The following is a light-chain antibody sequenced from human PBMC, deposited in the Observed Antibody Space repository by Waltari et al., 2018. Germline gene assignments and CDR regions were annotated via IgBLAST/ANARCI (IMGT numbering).Light chain of an antibody. J-gene: IGKJ3*01. CDR3: HQSGTSPFT. V-gene: IGKV3-20*01. CDR1: QTITSTY. Sequence: IVLTQSPGTLSLSPGERATLTYRASQTITSTYLAWYQRTPGQTPRLLIYSASSRATGVPARFSGSGSGADFTLPISRLAPDDSAVYYCHQSGTSPFTFGPGTKVEIK. CDR2: SAS.